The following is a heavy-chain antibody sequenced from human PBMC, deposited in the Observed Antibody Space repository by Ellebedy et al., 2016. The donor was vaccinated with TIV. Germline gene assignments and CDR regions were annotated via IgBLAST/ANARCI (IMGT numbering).Heavy chain of an antibody. D-gene: IGHD3-10*01. Sequence: SETLSLTCSVSGFSISSGHFWGWIRQPPGKGLEWIGSIYQPGSTYYSPSLKRRVTISVATSKNQFSLKLSSLTAADTAVYFCARVLLWFGELTAFDIWGQGTMVIVSS. CDR1: GFSISSGHF. V-gene: IGHV4-38-2*02. J-gene: IGHJ3*02. CDR2: IYQPGST. CDR3: ARVLLWFGELTAFDI.